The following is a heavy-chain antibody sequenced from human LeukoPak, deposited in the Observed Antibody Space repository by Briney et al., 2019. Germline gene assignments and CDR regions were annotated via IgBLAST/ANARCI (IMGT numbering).Heavy chain of an antibody. CDR3: AKDINPLGYCSSTSCPLFDY. V-gene: IGHV3-9*01. Sequence: PGRSLRLSCAASGFTFDDYAMHWVRQAPGKSLEWVSGISWNSGSIGYADSVKGRFTISRDNAKNSLYLQMNSLRAEDTALYYCAKDINPLGYCSSTSCPLFDYWGQGTLVTVSS. CDR2: ISWNSGSI. CDR1: GFTFDDYA. J-gene: IGHJ4*02. D-gene: IGHD2-2*01.